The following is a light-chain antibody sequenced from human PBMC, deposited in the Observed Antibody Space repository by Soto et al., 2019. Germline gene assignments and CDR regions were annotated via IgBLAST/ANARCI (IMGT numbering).Light chain of an antibody. CDR1: QSVSSSY. CDR3: QHYGSSQGIT. J-gene: IGKJ5*01. Sequence: ENVLTQSPGTLFLSPGERATLSCRASQSVSSSYLAWYQQKPGQAPRLLIYGASSRATGIPDRFSGSGSGTDFTLTISRLEPEDFAVYYCQHYGSSQGITFGQGKRLEIK. V-gene: IGKV3-20*01. CDR2: GAS.